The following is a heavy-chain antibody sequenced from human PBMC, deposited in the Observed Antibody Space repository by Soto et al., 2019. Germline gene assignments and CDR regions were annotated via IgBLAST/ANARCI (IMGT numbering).Heavy chain of an antibody. CDR1: GFTFSSYA. J-gene: IGHJ6*02. D-gene: IGHD4-17*01. Sequence: EVQLLESGGGLVQPGGSLRLSCAASGFTFSSYAMSWVRQAPGKGLEWVSAISGSGSSTYYADSVKGRFTISRDNSKNSLYLQMNSLRAEDTAVYYCAKDFHGDYPVYYYYGMDVWGQGTTVTVSS. CDR2: ISGSGSST. CDR3: AKDFHGDYPVYYYYGMDV. V-gene: IGHV3-23*01.